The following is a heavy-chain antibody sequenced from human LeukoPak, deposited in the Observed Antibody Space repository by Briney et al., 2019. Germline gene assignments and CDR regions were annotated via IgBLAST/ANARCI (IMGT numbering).Heavy chain of an antibody. J-gene: IGHJ4*02. CDR1: GFTFSSYG. V-gene: IGHV3-20*04. CDR2: INWNGGST. D-gene: IGHD3-22*01. Sequence: GGSLRLSCAASGFTFSSYGMSWVRQAPGKGLEWVSGINWNGGSTGYADSVKGRFTISRDNAKNSLYLQMNSLRAEDTALYYCARVGPYYYDSSGYYYFDYWGQGTLVTVSS. CDR3: ARVGPYYYDSSGYYYFDY.